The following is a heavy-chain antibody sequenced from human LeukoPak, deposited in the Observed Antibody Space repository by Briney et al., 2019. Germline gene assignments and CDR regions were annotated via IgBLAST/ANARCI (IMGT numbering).Heavy chain of an antibody. CDR2: ISNDGITK. Sequence: GGSLRLSCAASGFIFSSYGMHWVRQAPGKGLEWVAVISNDGITKFYADSVKGRFTISRDNSKNTLYLQMNSLRAEDTAVYYCARSYDYGADYWGQGTLVTVSS. J-gene: IGHJ4*02. D-gene: IGHD4-17*01. CDR3: ARSYDYGADY. V-gene: IGHV3-30*03. CDR1: GFIFSSYG.